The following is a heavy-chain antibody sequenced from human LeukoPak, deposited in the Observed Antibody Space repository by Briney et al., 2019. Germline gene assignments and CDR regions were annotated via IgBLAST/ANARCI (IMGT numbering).Heavy chain of an antibody. J-gene: IGHJ6*02. CDR2: IIPNSGGT. D-gene: IGHD4-17*01. Sequence: ASVKVSCKASGYTFTGYYMYWVRQAPGQGLEWMGWIIPNSGGTNYAQKFQGWVTMTRDTSISTAYMELSRLTSDDAAVYYCARSYMVTTAYGMDVWGQGTTVTVSS. CDR3: ARSYMVTTAYGMDV. CDR1: GYTFTGYY. V-gene: IGHV1-2*04.